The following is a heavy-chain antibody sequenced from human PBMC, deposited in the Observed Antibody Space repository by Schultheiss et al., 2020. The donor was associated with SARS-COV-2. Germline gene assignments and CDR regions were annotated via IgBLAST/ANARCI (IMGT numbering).Heavy chain of an antibody. CDR1: GFTFSNSA. J-gene: IGHJ6*03. Sequence: GESLKISCAASGFTFSNSAMNWVRQAPGKGLEWVSAISGSGGSTYYADSVKGRFTISRDNAKNSLYLQMNSLRAEDTAVYYCARDDCSSTSCYYYYYYMDVWGKGTTVTVSS. CDR3: ARDDCSSTSCYYYYYYMDV. CDR2: ISGSGGST. D-gene: IGHD2-2*01. V-gene: IGHV3-23*01.